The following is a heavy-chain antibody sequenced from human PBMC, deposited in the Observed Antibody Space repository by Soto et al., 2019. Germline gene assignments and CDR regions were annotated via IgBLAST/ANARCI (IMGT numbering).Heavy chain of an antibody. CDR2: ISGSGGST. Sequence: GGSLRLSCAASGFPFTSYAMSWVRQAPGKGLEWVSVISGSGGSTKYADSVKGRFTISRDSSKNTLYLQMNILRAEDTAVYYCAKYRDCSSISFHQVFDYWGQGTLVTVSS. J-gene: IGHJ4*02. D-gene: IGHD2-2*01. CDR1: GFPFTSYA. V-gene: IGHV3-23*01. CDR3: AKYRDCSSISFHQVFDY.